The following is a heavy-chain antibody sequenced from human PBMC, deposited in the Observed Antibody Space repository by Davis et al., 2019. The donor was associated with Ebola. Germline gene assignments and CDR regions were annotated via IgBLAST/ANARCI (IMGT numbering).Heavy chain of an antibody. J-gene: IGHJ6*02. CDR2: TYYRSKWYN. Sequence: MPSETLSLSCAISGDSVSSNSAAWNWIRQSPSRGLEWLGRTYYRSKWYNDYAVSVKSRITINPDTSKNQFSLQLNSVTPEDTAVYYCAGAGDYYYGMDVWGQGTTVTVSS. D-gene: IGHD6-19*01. CDR1: GDSVSSNSAA. CDR3: AGAGDYYYGMDV. V-gene: IGHV6-1*01.